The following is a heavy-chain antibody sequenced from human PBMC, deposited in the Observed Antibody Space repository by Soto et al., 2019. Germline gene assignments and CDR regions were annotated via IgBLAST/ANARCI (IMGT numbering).Heavy chain of an antibody. CDR3: AKVSLDAGRYYDILPRYGMDV. CDR2: ISGSGGST. J-gene: IGHJ6*02. Sequence: GGSLRLSCAASGFTFSSYAMSWVRQAPGKGLEWVSAISGSGGSTYYADSVKGRFTISRDNSKNTLYLQMNSLRAEDTAVYYCAKVSLDAGRYYDILPRYGMDVWGQGTTVTVSS. D-gene: IGHD3-9*01. CDR1: GFTFSSYA. V-gene: IGHV3-23*01.